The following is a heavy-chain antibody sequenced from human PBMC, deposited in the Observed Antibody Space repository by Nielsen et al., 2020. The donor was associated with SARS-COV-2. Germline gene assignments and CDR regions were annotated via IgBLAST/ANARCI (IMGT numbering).Heavy chain of an antibody. CDR1: GGFISSGDYY. V-gene: IGHV4-30-4*01. CDR2: IYYSGST. Sequence: SETLSLTCTVSGGFISSGDYYWSWIRQPPGKGLECIGYIYYSGSTYYNPSLKSRVIISVDTSKNQFSLKLISVTAADTAVYYCATMEYDYVWGSSDGMDVWGQGTTVTVSS. CDR3: ATMEYDYVWGSSDGMDV. D-gene: IGHD3-16*01. J-gene: IGHJ6*02.